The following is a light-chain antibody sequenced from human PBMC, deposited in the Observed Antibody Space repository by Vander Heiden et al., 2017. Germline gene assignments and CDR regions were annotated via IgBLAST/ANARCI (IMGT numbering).Light chain of an antibody. Sequence: QSALTQPASVSASPGQSITISCTGTSSDVGIYNYVSWYQQHPGKAPKLMSYDVTNRPSGVSNRFSCSKSGNTASLTISGLQAEDEADYYCSSYTSTTFVVFGGGTKLTVL. CDR2: DVT. CDR3: SSYTSTTFVV. CDR1: SSDVGIYNY. V-gene: IGLV2-14*03. J-gene: IGLJ2*01.